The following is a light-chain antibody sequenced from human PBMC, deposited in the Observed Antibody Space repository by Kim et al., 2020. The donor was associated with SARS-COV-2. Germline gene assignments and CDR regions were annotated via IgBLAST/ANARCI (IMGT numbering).Light chain of an antibody. CDR3: QHRSNWPIT. CDR1: QSVSSY. J-gene: IGKJ5*01. CDR2: DAS. Sequence: ETVLTQSPVTLSLSPGERVTLSCRASQSVSSYLACYQQKPGQAPRLLISDASNRASGIPARFSGSGSGTDFTLTISSLEPEDFAVYYCQHRSNWPITFGQGTRLEIK. V-gene: IGKV3-11*01.